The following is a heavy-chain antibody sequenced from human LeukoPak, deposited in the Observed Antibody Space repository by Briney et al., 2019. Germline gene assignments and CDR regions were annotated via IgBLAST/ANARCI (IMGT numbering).Heavy chain of an antibody. V-gene: IGHV3-23*01. J-gene: IGHJ4*02. Sequence: GGSLRLSCAASGFTFSSYAMSWVRQAPGRGLFWVSGISAGGGSTYYADSVKGRFTISRDNSRNTLYLQMNSLRAEDTAVYYCAKDAAGPEYWGQGTLVTVSS. CDR1: GFTFSSYA. CDR2: ISAGGGST. CDR3: AKDAAGPEY. D-gene: IGHD6-13*01.